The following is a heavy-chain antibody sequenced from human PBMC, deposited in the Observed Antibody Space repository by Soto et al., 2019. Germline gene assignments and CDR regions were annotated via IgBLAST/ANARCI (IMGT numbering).Heavy chain of an antibody. CDR2: IYHDGST. Sequence: PSETLSLTCGVSGGSISSINWWSWVRQSPGKGLEWIGEIYHDGSTNYNPSLKSRVNISVEKAKNQFSRKVTSVTAADTAVYYWARSPGVYATHHFDPWGQGTLVTVSS. V-gene: IGHV4-4*02. CDR3: ARSPGVYATHHFDP. J-gene: IGHJ5*02. D-gene: IGHD2-8*01. CDR1: GGSISSINW.